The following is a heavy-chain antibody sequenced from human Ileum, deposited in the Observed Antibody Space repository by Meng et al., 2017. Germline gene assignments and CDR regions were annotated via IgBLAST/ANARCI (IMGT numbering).Heavy chain of an antibody. J-gene: IGHJ4*02. CDR3: ARDHWGSLDY. D-gene: IGHD7-27*01. Sequence: QVQLQESGPGLVRLSETLSLICTVSGCSIAGYQWGWVRQPPGKGLEWIGYAGTNYNPSLKSRVTISLDTSKNQFSLKLSSVTAADSAVYYCARDHWGSLDYWGQGILVTVSS. CDR1: GCSIAGYQ. V-gene: IGHV4-59*01. CDR2: AGT.